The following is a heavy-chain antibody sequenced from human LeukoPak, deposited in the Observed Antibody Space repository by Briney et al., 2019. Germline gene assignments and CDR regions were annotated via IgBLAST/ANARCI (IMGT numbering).Heavy chain of an antibody. CDR1: GFTFSSYG. D-gene: IGHD6-19*01. V-gene: IGHV3-30*18. Sequence: GSLRLSCAASGFTFSSYGMHRVRQAPGKGLEWVAVISYDGSNKYYADSVKGRFTISRDNSKNTLYLQMNSLRAEDTAVYYCAKEGRSGWYSGYWGQGTLVTVSS. CDR3: AKEGRSGWYSGY. J-gene: IGHJ4*02. CDR2: ISYDGSNK.